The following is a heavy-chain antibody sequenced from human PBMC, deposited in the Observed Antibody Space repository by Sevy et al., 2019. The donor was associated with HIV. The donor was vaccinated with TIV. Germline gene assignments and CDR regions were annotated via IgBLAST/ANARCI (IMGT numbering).Heavy chain of an antibody. CDR1: GFTFDDYA. V-gene: IGHV3-9*01. J-gene: IGHJ4*02. CDR2: ISWNSGSI. D-gene: IGHD6-13*01. Sequence: GGSLRLSCAASGFTFDDYAMHWVLQAPGKGLEWVSGISWNSGSIGYADSVKGRFTISRDNAKNSLYLQMNSLRAEDTALYYCAKGVRSSTIAAAAIDYWGQGTLVTVSS. CDR3: AKGVRSSTIAAAAIDY.